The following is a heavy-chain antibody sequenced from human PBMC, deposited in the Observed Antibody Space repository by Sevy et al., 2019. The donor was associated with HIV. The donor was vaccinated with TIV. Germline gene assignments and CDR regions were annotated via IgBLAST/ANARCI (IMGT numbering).Heavy chain of an antibody. Sequence: SETLSLTCTVSGGSINNYYWSWIRQPPGKGLEWIGYIYYSGSTNYNPSLKSRVTISVDTSKIQFSLKLTSVTAADTAVYYCARLYSDHEWIFYYGLDVWGHGTTVTVSS. D-gene: IGHD4-17*01. V-gene: IGHV4-59*12. CDR1: GGSINNYY. CDR2: IYYSGST. CDR3: ARLYSDHEWIFYYGLDV. J-gene: IGHJ6*02.